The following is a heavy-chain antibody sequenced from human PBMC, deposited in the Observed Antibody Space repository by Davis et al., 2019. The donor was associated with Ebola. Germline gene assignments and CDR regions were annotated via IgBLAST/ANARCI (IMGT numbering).Heavy chain of an antibody. CDR1: GFTFSSYG. J-gene: IGHJ5*02. D-gene: IGHD3-10*01. CDR3: VNRAVDP. CDR2: IWYDGSNK. Sequence: GGSLRLSCAASGFTFSSYGMHWVRQAPGKGLEWVAVIWYDGSNKYYAGSVKGRFTISRDNSKNTFYLQMNSLGAEDTAIYYCVNRAVDPWGQGTLVTVSS. V-gene: IGHV3-33*01.